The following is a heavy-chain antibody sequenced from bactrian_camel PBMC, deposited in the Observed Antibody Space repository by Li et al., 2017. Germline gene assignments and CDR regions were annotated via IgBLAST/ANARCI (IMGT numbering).Heavy chain of an antibody. D-gene: IGHD1*01. J-gene: IGHJ7*01. CDR1: GFTFSSCY. V-gene: IGHV3-2*01. CDR2: VYSDGTNT. Sequence: QLVESGGGLVQPGGSLRLSCAASGFTFSSCYMSWVRQAPGKGLEWVSSVYSDGTNTYYEDSIKGRFTIFRDNAKNTVYLQMNSLKPEDTAAYYCVRGAIASCAGGDCWEDYWGKGTQVTVS.